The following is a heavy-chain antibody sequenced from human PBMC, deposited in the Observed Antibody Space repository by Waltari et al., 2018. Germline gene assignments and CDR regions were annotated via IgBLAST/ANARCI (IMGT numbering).Heavy chain of an antibody. V-gene: IGHV3-23*01. CDR3: AKPFYNWDDPLHS. CDR2: ISVSDDT. Sequence: EFLLLESGGGLAQPGGSLRLSCAASGFTFGSFAINWVRHTPGTGLEWVSGISVSDDTYYADSVRGRFTISRDTSKNTVYLQMTSLRAEDTAVYYCAKPFYNWDDPLHSWGQGTPVTVSS. CDR1: GFTFGSFA. J-gene: IGHJ4*02. D-gene: IGHD1-20*01.